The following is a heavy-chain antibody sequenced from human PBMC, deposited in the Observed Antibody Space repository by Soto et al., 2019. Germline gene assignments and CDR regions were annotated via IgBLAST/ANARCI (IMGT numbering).Heavy chain of an antibody. CDR2: IIPIFGTA. Sequence: SVKVSCKASGGTFSSYAISWVRQAPGQGLEWMGGIIPIFGTANYAQKFQGRVTITADKSTSTAYMELSSLRSEDTAVYYCAQGGYCSSTSCLSLDYWGQGTLVTAS. CDR3: AQGGYCSSTSCLSLDY. CDR1: GGTFSSYA. J-gene: IGHJ4*02. V-gene: IGHV1-69*06. D-gene: IGHD2-2*01.